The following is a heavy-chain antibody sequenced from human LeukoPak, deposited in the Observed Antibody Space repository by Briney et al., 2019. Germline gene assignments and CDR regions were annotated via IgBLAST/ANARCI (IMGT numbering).Heavy chain of an antibody. CDR1: GFTFSSYW. J-gene: IGHJ4*02. V-gene: IGHV3-23*01. D-gene: IGHD5-12*01. CDR3: ANDLTRAVYSAYDFLPNLGN. CDR2: ISGRGDST. Sequence: GGSLRLSCAASGFTFSSYWMSWVRQAPGKGLEWVSAISGRGDSTYFADSVKGRFTISRDNSKNTLDLQMNSLRAEDTAVYYCANDLTRAVYSAYDFLPNLGNWGQGTLVTVSS.